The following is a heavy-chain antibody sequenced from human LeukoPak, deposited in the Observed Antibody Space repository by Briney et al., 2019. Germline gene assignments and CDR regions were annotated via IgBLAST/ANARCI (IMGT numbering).Heavy chain of an antibody. CDR2: ISSSSSYI. Sequence: GGSLRLSCAASGFTFSSYSMNWVRQAPGKGLEWVSSISSSSSYIYYADSVKGRFTISRDNAKNSLYLQMNSLRAEDTAVYYCATHLGATLFDYWGQGTLVTVSS. V-gene: IGHV3-21*01. J-gene: IGHJ4*02. D-gene: IGHD1-26*01. CDR3: ATHLGATLFDY. CDR1: GFTFSSYS.